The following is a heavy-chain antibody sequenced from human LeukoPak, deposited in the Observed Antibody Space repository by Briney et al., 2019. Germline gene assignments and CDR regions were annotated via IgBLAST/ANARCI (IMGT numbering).Heavy chain of an antibody. V-gene: IGHV3-48*03. CDR3: ARVGGYSYGHAFDI. D-gene: IGHD5-18*01. J-gene: IGHJ3*02. Sequence: GGSLRLSCAASGFTFSSYEMNWVRQAPGKGLEWVSYISSSGSTIYYADSVKGRFTISRDNAKNSLYLQMNNLRAEDTAVYYCARVGGYSYGHAFDIWGQGTMVTVSS. CDR2: ISSSGSTI. CDR1: GFTFSSYE.